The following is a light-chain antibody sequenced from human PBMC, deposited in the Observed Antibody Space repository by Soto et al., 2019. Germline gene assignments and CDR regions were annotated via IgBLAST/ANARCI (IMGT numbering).Light chain of an antibody. CDR1: QTITNKF. Sequence: EILLTQSPCTLSLSPGERATLSCGATQTITNKFLAWYQQKPGKARRLLIYGASSRATGIPERFSASGSGTDFTLTISRLEPEDFELYHCQQYGTLPLTFGGGTKVDIK. CDR3: QQYGTLPLT. CDR2: GAS. V-gene: IGKV3-20*01. J-gene: IGKJ4*01.